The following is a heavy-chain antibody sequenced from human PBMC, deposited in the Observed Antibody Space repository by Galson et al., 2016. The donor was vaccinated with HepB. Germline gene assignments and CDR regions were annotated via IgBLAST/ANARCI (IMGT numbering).Heavy chain of an antibody. CDR2: IRTKSEGGTT. CDR1: GFTLTNAW. CDR3: TTLITIDVHADY. J-gene: IGHJ4*02. V-gene: IGHV3-15*01. D-gene: IGHD3-9*01. Sequence: SLRLSCAASGFTLTNAWMSWVRQAPGKGLEWIGLIRTKSEGGTTHYAPSLQGRFSISRDESKNTLHLQMSSLQTEDTAMYYCTTLITIDVHADYWGQGTLVTV.